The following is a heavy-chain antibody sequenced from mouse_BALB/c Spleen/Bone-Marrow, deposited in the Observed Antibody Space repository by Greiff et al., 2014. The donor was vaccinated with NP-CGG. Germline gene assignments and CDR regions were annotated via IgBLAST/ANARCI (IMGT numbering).Heavy chain of an antibody. J-gene: IGHJ3*01. CDR2: IHYSGST. Sequence: VQLQQSGPDLVKPSQSLSLTCTVTGYSITSGYSWHWIRQFPGNKLEWMGYIHYSGSTNYNPSIKSRISITRDTSKNQFFLQLNSVTTEDTATYYCARREGNHAAWFAYWGQGTLVTVSA. D-gene: IGHD2-1*01. V-gene: IGHV3-1*02. CDR3: ARREGNHAAWFAY. CDR1: GYSITSGYS.